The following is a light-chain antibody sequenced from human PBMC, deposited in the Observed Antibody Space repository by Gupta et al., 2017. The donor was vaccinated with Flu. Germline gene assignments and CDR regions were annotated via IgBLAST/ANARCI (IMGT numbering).Light chain of an antibody. CDR3: TQSLPFPRT. CDR2: EVS. V-gene: IGKV2D-29*01. Sequence: VTPGQPASISCKSSQSLLTSDGKNYLYWYLQKPGQPPQLLIYEVSYRFSGVPDRFSGSASGTDFTLRISRVDAEDVGVYYCTQSLPFPRTFGQGSKLEIK. CDR1: QSLLTSDGKNY. J-gene: IGKJ2*01.